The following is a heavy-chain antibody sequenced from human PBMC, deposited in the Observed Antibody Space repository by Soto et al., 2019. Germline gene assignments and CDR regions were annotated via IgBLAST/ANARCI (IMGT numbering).Heavy chain of an antibody. V-gene: IGHV1-58*01. Sequence: SVKVSCKASGFTFTSSAVQWVRQARGQRLEWIGWIVVGSGNTNYAQKFQERVTITRDMSTSTAYMELSSLRSEDTAVYYCAAVSSGPIFGGGHGMHVSGPGTTLTVYS. D-gene: IGHD3-3*01. CDR3: AAVSSGPIFGGGHGMHV. CDR2: IVVGSGNT. J-gene: IGHJ6*02. CDR1: GFTFTSSA.